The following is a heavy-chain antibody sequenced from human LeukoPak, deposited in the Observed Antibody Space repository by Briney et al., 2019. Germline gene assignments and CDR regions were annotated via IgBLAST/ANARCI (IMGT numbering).Heavy chain of an antibody. CDR2: ISAYNGNT. J-gene: IGHJ6*03. V-gene: IGHV1-18*01. CDR1: GYTFTSYG. Sequence: GASVKVSCKASGYTFTSYGISWVRQAPGQGLEWMGWISAYNGNTNYAQKLQGRVTMTTDTSTSTAYMELRSLRSDDTAVYYCARAVMVRGVISMFSGYYYMDVWGKGTTVTISS. CDR3: ARAVMVRGVISMFSGYYYMDV. D-gene: IGHD3-10*01.